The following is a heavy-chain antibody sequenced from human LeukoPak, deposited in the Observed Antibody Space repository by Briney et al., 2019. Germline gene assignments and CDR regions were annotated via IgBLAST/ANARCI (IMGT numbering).Heavy chain of an antibody. V-gene: IGHV1-69*13. CDR1: GGTFSSYA. CDR3: ARAPYSSSHPYYYGTDV. CDR2: IIPIFGTA. D-gene: IGHD6-6*01. Sequence: EASVTVSCKASGGTFSSYAISWVRQAPGQGLEWMGGIIPIFGTANYAQKFQGRVTITADESTSTAYMELSSLRSEDTAVYYCARAPYSSSHPYYYGTDVWGQGTTVTVSS. J-gene: IGHJ6*02.